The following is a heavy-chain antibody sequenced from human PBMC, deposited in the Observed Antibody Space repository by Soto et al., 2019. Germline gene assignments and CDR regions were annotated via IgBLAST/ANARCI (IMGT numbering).Heavy chain of an antibody. J-gene: IGHJ4*02. D-gene: IGHD6-25*01. V-gene: IGHV3-23*01. CDR3: AKFFVETGSNSGWPWSFHY. CDR1: GFTFSNYA. Sequence: EVQLLESGGGLVQPGRSLRLSCAASGFTFSNYAMSWVRQAPGQGLDWVSAISGSGGTTYYADSVKGRFTISRDNSKNTLFLQMNSLRAEDAAVYYCAKFFVETGSNSGWPWSFHYRGQGTLVTVSS. CDR2: ISGSGGTT.